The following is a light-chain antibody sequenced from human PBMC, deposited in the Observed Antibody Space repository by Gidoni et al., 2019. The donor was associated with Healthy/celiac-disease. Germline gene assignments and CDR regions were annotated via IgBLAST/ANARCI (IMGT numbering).Light chain of an antibody. CDR2: AAS. Sequence: DIQMTQSPSSLSASVGDRVTITCRESQSISSYLNWYQQKPGKAPKLLIYAASSLKSGVQSRLSGSGSGTDFTLTIRSLQPEDFATYYCQQSYSTPYTFGQGTKLEIK. CDR1: QSISSY. V-gene: IGKV1-39*01. CDR3: QQSYSTPYT. J-gene: IGKJ2*01.